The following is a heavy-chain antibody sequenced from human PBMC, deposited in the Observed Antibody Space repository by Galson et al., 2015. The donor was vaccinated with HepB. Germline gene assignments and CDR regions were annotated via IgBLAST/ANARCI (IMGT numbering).Heavy chain of an antibody. CDR1: GFSFSNYG. V-gene: IGHV3-30*18. J-gene: IGHJ6*03. D-gene: IGHD1-1*01. Sequence: SLRLSCAASGFSFSNYGMHWVRQAPGRGLEWVSFILYDGRNEYYADSVRGRFTIFRDNAKNPVYLQMNALRPEDTAVYYCAKDWYNWNDGYYYSMEVWGKGTTVTVPS. CDR3: AKDWYNWNDGYYYSMEV. CDR2: ILYDGRNE.